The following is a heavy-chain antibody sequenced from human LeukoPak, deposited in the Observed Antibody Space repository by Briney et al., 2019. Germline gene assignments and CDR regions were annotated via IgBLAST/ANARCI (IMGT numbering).Heavy chain of an antibody. CDR3: ASFFCTSGLCYYLDY. D-gene: IGHD2-8*01. CDR1: GYTFTNNA. Sequence: ASVKVSCKASGYTFTNNALGWVRQAPGQGPEWMGWINTNTGNPTYAQGFTGRFVFSLDTSDNTAYLQISSLQAEDTAVYYCASFFCTSGLCYYLDYWGQGTLVTVSS. J-gene: IGHJ4*02. V-gene: IGHV7-4-1*02. CDR2: INTNTGNP.